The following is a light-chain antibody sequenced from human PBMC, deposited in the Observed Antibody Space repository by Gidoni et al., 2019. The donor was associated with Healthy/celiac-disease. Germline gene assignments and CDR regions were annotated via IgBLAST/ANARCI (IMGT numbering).Light chain of an antibody. V-gene: IGLV1-36*01. CDR3: AAWDDSLNGWV. CDR1: SSNIGNNA. Sequence: SVLTLQPSVSEAPRQRVTISCSGSSSNIGNNAVNWYQQLPGKAPKLLIYYDDLLPSGVSDRFSGSKSGTSASMANSGLESEDEADYYCAAWDDSLNGWVFGGGTKLTVL. CDR2: YDD. J-gene: IGLJ3*02.